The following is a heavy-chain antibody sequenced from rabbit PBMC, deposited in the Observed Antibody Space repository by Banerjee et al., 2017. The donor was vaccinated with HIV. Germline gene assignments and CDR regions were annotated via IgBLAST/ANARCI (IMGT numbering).Heavy chain of an antibody. V-gene: IGHV1S40*01. Sequence: QSLEESGGDLVKPEGSLTLTCKASGIDFSSVYYMCWVRQAPGKGLEWIACICTGSSGSTYYASWAKGRFTISKTSSTTVALQMTSLTAADTATYFCARDLAGVIGWNFDLWGPGTLVTVS. CDR1: GIDFSSVYY. J-gene: IGHJ4*01. CDR3: ARDLAGVIGWNFDL. D-gene: IGHD4-1*01. CDR2: ICTGSSGST.